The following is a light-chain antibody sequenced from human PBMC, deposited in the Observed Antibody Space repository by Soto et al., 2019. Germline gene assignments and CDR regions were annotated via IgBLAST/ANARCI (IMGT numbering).Light chain of an antibody. V-gene: IGKV3-15*01. Sequence: ERVMTQSPATLSVSPGESATLSCRASQSISSELAWYQQKPGQPPRLLIYGASTRATGVPARFAGSGSGSDFTLTISGLQSEDFAVYYCQQGNNWPLTFGQGTRLEI. CDR2: GAS. CDR3: QQGNNWPLT. J-gene: IGKJ2*01. CDR1: QSISSE.